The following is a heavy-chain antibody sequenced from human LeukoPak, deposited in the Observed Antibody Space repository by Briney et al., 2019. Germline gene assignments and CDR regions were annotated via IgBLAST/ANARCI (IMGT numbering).Heavy chain of an antibody. D-gene: IGHD1-26*01. J-gene: IGHJ4*02. CDR1: GYTFTSYG. Sequence: ASVKVSYKASGYTFTSYGITWVRQAPGQGLEWMGWISPYNGNTKYLQKLQGRVTMTTDTSTSTAYMEVRSLRSDDTAVYYCAREESIGSYQFLHDYWGQGTLVTVSS. CDR3: AREESIGSYQFLHDY. V-gene: IGHV1-18*01. CDR2: ISPYNGNT.